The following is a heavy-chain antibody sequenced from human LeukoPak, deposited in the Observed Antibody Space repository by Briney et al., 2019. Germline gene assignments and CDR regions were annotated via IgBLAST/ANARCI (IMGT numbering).Heavy chain of an antibody. CDR1: GFTFSNYA. J-gene: IGHJ4*02. V-gene: IGHV3-30*04. CDR2: ISYDGSNK. CDR3: AKVPRGYSYGYIDY. D-gene: IGHD5-18*01. Sequence: GGSLRLSCAASGFTFSNYAMHWVRQAPGEGLEWVAVISYDGSNKYYADSVKGRFTISRDNSKNTLYLQMNSLRAEDTAVYYCAKVPRGYSYGYIDYWGQGTLVTVSS.